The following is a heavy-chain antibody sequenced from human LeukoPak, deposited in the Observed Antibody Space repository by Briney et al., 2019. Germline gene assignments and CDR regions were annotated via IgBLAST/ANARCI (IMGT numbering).Heavy chain of an antibody. CDR3: AKVHLVGYCSGGSCSHALDY. V-gene: IGHV3-23*01. Sequence: GGSLRLSCAASGSTFSSYAMSWVRQAPGKGLEWVSTISGSGGSTYYADSVKGRFTISRDNSKNTLFLQMNSLRAEDTAVYYCAKVHLVGYCSGGSCSHALDYWGQGTLITVSS. CDR2: ISGSGGST. CDR1: GSTFSSYA. D-gene: IGHD2-15*01. J-gene: IGHJ4*02.